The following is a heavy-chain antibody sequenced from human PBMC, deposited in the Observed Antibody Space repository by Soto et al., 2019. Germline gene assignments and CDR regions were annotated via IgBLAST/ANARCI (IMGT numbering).Heavy chain of an antibody. V-gene: IGHV4-34*01. CDR3: GRTANWFDP. CDR2: IDHSGST. Sequence: ASETLSLTCAVYGGSFSGYYWSWIRQPPGKGLEWIGEIDHSGSTNYNPSLKSRVTISVDTSKNQFSLKLTSVTAADTAVYFCGRTANWFDPWGQGTLVTVSS. J-gene: IGHJ5*02. CDR1: GGSFSGYY.